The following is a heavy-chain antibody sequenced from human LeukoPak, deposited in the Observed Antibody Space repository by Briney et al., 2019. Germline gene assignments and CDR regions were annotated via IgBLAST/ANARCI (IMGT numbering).Heavy chain of an antibody. CDR1: GFTFSSYS. CDR3: ARGLRYFDWLFDY. V-gene: IGHV3-21*01. D-gene: IGHD3-9*01. CDR2: ISSSSSYI. J-gene: IGHJ4*02. Sequence: GGSLRLSCAASGFTFSSYSMNWVRQAPGKGLEWVSSISSSSSYIYYADSVKGRFTISRDNAKNSLYLQMNSQRAEDTAVYYCARGLRYFDWLFDYWGQGTLVTVSS.